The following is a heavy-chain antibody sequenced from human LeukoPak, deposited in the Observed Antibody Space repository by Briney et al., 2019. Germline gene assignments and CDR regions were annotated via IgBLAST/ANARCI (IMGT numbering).Heavy chain of an antibody. CDR3: AKDGGSGYCSSTSCSRGMDV. CDR1: GFTFSSYG. CDR2: ISYDGSNK. Sequence: GRSLRLSCAASGFTFSSYGMHWVRQAPGKGLEWVAVISYDGSNKYYADSVKGRFTISRDNSKNTLYLQMNSLRAEDTAVYYCAKDGGSGYCSSTSCSRGMDVWGQGTTVTVSS. V-gene: IGHV3-30*18. J-gene: IGHJ6*02. D-gene: IGHD2-2*01.